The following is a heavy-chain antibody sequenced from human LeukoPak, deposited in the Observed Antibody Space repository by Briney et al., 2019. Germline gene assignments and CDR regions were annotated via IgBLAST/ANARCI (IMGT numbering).Heavy chain of an antibody. Sequence: PGGSLRLSCAVSAFTFSSFSTNWVRHAPGNGLEWDSSISSISSYIYYADSVKGRFTISRDNAKNSLYLQMNSLRAEDTAVYYCAREDRVPSSGMDVWGKGTTVTVSS. V-gene: IGHV3-21*01. CDR2: ISSISSYI. CDR3: AREDRVPSSGMDV. CDR1: AFTFSSFS. D-gene: IGHD5-12*01. J-gene: IGHJ6*04.